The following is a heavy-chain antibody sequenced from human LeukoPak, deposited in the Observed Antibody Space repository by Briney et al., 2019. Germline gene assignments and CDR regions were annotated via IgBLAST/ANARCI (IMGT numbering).Heavy chain of an antibody. CDR3: AREGGEYYDFWSGYYWIDY. CDR2: INPNSGGT. CDR1: GYTFTGYY. J-gene: IGHJ4*02. Sequence: ASEKVSCKASGYTFTGYYMHWVRQAPGQGLEWMGWINPNSGGTNYAQKFQGRVTMTRDTSISTAYMELSRLRSDDTAVYCCAREGGEYYDFWSGYYWIDYWGQGTLVTVSS. V-gene: IGHV1-2*02. D-gene: IGHD3-3*01.